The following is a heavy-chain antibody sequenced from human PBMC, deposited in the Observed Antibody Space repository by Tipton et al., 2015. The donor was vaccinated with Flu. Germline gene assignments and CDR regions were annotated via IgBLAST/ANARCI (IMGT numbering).Heavy chain of an antibody. J-gene: IGHJ4*02. Sequence: GLVKPSETLSLTCTVSSGSIRSTNYFCAWIRQPPGKRLELIGGIYPSGTTYYNPSLKSRVTISVDTSKSQFSLVLRSVTAADTAVYYCARLSYYDVDLKNFYFDYWGQGALVTVSS. CDR1: SGSIRSTNYF. V-gene: IGHV4-39*01. CDR2: IYPSGTT. CDR3: ARLSYYDVDLKNFYFDY. D-gene: IGHD3-10*02.